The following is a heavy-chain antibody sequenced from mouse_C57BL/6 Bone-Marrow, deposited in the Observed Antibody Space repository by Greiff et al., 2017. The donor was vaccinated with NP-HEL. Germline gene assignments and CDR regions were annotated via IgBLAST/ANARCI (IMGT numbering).Heavy chain of an antibody. V-gene: IGHV1-54*01. CDR1: GYAFTNYL. D-gene: IGHD4-1*01. CDR2: INPGSGGT. J-gene: IGHJ2*01. CDR3: ARENWDGYYFDY. Sequence: VKLQESGAELVRPGTSVKVSCKASGYAFTNYLIEWVKQRPGQGLEWIGVINPGSGGTNYNEKFKGKATLTADKSSSTAYMQLSSLTSEDSAVYFCARENWDGYYFDYWGQGTTRTVSS.